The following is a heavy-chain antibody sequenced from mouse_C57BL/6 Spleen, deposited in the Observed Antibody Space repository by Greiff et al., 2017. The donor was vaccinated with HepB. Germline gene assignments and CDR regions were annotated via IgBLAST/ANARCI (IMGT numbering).Heavy chain of an antibody. J-gene: IGHJ2*01. CDR3: ARNDGYPYYFDY. D-gene: IGHD2-3*01. CDR1: GYTFTSYW. CDR2: IYPSDSET. V-gene: IGHV1-61*01. Sequence: VQLQQPGAELVRPGSSVKLSCKASGYTFTSYWMDWVKQRPGQGLEWIGNIYPSDSETHYNQKFKDKATLTVDKSPSTAYMQLSSLTSEDSAVYYCARNDGYPYYFDYWGQGTTLTVSS.